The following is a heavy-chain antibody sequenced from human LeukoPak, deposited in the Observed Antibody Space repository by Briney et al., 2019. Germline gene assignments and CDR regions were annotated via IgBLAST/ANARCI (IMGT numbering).Heavy chain of an antibody. CDR2: INHSGST. Sequence: PSETLSLTCAVYGGSFSGYYWSWIRQPPGKGLEWIREINHSGSTNYHPSFKSRVTMSIDTSKNQFSLNLTSVTAADTAVYYCARTDYYGGGIFYYYGSDLWGQGTMVTVSS. V-gene: IGHV4-34*01. J-gene: IGHJ3*01. D-gene: IGHD3-10*01. CDR3: ARTDYYGGGIFYYYGSDL. CDR1: GGSFSGYY.